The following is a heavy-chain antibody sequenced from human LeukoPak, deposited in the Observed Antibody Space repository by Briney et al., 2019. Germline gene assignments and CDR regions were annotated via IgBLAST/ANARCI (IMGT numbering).Heavy chain of an antibody. CDR2: IWYDGSNK. J-gene: IGHJ4*02. CDR1: GFTFSSYG. Sequence: GRSLRLSCAASGFTFSSYGMHWVRQAPGKGLEWVAVIWYDGSNKYYADPVKGRFTISRDNSKNTLYPQMNSLRAEDTAVYYCARSRGIVVPAAMFDYWGQGTPVTVSS. CDR3: ARSRGIVVPAAMFDY. V-gene: IGHV3-33*01. D-gene: IGHD2-2*01.